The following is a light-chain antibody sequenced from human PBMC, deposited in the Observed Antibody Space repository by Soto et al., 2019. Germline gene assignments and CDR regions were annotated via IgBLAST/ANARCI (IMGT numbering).Light chain of an antibody. CDR3: QQYYSIPWT. J-gene: IGKJ1*01. Sequence: DIVLTQSPDSLAVSLGERATINCKSSQSVLYSSNNRNYLAWYQQKPGQPPKVLINWASTRESGVPDRFSGSGSGTDFTLTISSLQAEDVAVYYCQQYYSIPWTFGHGTMVEIK. CDR1: QSVLYSSNNRNY. CDR2: WAS. V-gene: IGKV4-1*01.